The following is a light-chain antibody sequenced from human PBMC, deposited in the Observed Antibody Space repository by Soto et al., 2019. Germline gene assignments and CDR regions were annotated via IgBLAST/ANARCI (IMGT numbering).Light chain of an antibody. CDR1: SSDVGGYNY. Sequence: QSALTQPRSVSESPGQSVTISCTGISSDVGGYNYVSWYQHHPGKAPKVVIYDAVKWPSGVPDRFSGSRSGNTASLTISGLQAEDEADYYCCSYAANYPWVFGGGTKLTVL. J-gene: IGLJ3*02. V-gene: IGLV2-11*01. CDR3: CSYAANYPWV. CDR2: DAV.